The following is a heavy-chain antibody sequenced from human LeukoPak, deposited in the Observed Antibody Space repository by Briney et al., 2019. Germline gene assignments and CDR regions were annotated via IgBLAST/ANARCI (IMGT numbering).Heavy chain of an antibody. D-gene: IGHD4-17*01. V-gene: IGHV4-59*01. CDR1: GGSFSNKY. J-gene: IGHJ6*02. Sequence: SEILSLTCTVSGGSFSNKYWTWIRQAPGKRLEWIGYIFDTGTTNYNPSLKSRVSISVDMSKSQFSLKLSSVTTADTAVYYCARGVGDSNYYFYYYGMDVWGQGTTVTVSS. CDR2: IFDTGTT. CDR3: ARGVGDSNYYFYYYGMDV.